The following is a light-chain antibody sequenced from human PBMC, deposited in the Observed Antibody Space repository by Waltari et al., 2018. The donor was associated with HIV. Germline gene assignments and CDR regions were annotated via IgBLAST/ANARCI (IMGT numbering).Light chain of an antibody. V-gene: IGKV3-11*01. CDR1: QDISSH. CDR3: QQRSAWPLT. J-gene: IGKJ3*01. Sequence: EIVLTQSPPTLSLSPGERPTLSCRSSQDISSHLAWFQQKPGQAPRLLIYDTSNRATGIPSRFSGIGSGTDFTLTISSLEPEDFAVYHCQQRSAWPLTFGPGTKVDIK. CDR2: DTS.